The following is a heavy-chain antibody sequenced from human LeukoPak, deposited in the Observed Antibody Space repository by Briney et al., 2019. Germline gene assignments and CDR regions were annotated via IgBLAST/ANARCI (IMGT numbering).Heavy chain of an antibody. V-gene: IGHV4-38-2*02. J-gene: IGHJ3*02. CDR2: IYHSGST. CDR3: ARVHVNSGYYFGDAFDI. D-gene: IGHD3-22*01. Sequence: SETLSLTCTVSGYSITRGSYWGWIRQPPGKGLEWIANIYHSGSTYYNPSLKSRVTISVDTSKNHFSLKLSSVTAADTAIYYCARVHVNSGYYFGDAFDIWGQGTMVTVSS. CDR1: GYSITRGSY.